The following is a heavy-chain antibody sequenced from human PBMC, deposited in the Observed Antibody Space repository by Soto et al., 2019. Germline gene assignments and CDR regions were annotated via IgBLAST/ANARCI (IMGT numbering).Heavy chain of an antibody. D-gene: IGHD1-7*01. V-gene: IGHV1-18*01. CDR3: ARELGITGTNEKPY. CDR1: GYTFTSYG. CDR2: ISAYNGNT. J-gene: IGHJ4*02. Sequence: TSVKVSCKASGYTFTSYGISWVRQAPGQGLEWMGWISAYNGNTNYAQKLQGRVTMTTDTSTSTAYMELRSLRSDDTAVYYCARELGITGTNEKPYWGQGTLVTVSS.